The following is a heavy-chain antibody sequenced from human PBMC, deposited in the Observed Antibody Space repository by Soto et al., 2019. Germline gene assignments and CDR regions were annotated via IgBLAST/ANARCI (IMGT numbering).Heavy chain of an antibody. Sequence: PGGSLRLSCAASGFTFSSYWMSWVRQAPGKGLEWVANIKQDGSEKYYVDSVKGRFTISRDNAKNSLYLQMNSLRAEDTAVYYCARDGQLVINYFDYWGQGTLVTVDS. D-gene: IGHD6-13*01. CDR2: IKQDGSEK. J-gene: IGHJ4*02. V-gene: IGHV3-7*01. CDR1: GFTFSSYW. CDR3: ARDGQLVINYFDY.